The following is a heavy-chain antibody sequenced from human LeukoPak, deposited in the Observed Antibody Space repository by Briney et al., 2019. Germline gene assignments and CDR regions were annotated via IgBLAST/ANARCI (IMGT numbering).Heavy chain of an antibody. J-gene: IGHJ3*02. CDR2: IIPIFGTA. CDR1: GGTFSSYA. CDR3: ARRIRYCSSTSCSNDAFDI. V-gene: IGHV1-69*13. D-gene: IGHD2-2*01. Sequence: ASVKVSCKASGGTFSSYAISWVRQAPGQGLEWMGGIIPIFGTANYAQKFQGRVTITADESTSTAYMELSSLRSEDTAVYYCARRIRYCSSTSCSNDAFDIWGQGTMVTVSS.